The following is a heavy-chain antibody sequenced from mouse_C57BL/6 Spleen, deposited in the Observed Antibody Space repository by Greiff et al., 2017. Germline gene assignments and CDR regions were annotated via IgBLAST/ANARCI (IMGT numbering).Heavy chain of an antibody. CDR2: IWTGGGT. CDR3: ASYGSSYPPYYSAMDY. Sequence: VMLVESGPGLVAPSQSLSITCTVSGFSLTSYAISWVRQPPGKGLEWLGVIWTGGGTNYNSALKSRLSISKDNSKSQVFLKMNSLQTDDTARYYCASYGSSYPPYYSAMDYWGQGTSVTVSS. J-gene: IGHJ4*01. D-gene: IGHD1-1*01. CDR1: GFSLTSYA. V-gene: IGHV2-9-1*01.